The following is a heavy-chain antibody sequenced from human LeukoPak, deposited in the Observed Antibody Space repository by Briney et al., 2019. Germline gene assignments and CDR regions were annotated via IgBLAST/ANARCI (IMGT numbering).Heavy chain of an antibody. CDR2: ISYDANLK. D-gene: IGHD4-23*01. Sequence: GGSLRLSCVASGFMFSNYAMHWVRQAPGKGLEWVAVISYDANLKHYADFVQGRFAVSRDNSKNTLSLQMNSLRVEDTALYYCTKDLRYYYADNHSEMDEHDYWGQGTLVTVSS. CDR3: TKDLRYYYADNHSEMDEHDY. CDR1: GFMFSNYA. J-gene: IGHJ4*02. V-gene: IGHV3-30*18.